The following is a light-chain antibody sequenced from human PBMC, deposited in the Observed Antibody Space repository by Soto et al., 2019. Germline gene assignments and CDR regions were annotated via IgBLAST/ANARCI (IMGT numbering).Light chain of an antibody. V-gene: IGKV1-5*03. CDR3: QQYSSHST. CDR2: QAS. J-gene: IGKJ1*01. CDR1: QSTSSY. Sequence: DIQMTQSPSTLSASVGDRVTITVRASQSTSSYLAWYQQKPGKAPKLLIYQASSLENGVPSRFSGSGSGTEFSLTVSSLQPDDFATYYCQQYSSHSTFGQGTKVDIK.